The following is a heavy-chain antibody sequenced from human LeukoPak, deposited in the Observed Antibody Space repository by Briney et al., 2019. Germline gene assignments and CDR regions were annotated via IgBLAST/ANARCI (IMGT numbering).Heavy chain of an antibody. D-gene: IGHD6-6*01. CDR2: IYHSGST. Sequence: SETLSLTCTVSGYSISSGYYWGWIRQPPGKGLEWIGSIYHSGSTYYNPSLKGRVTISVDTSKNQFSLKLSSVTAADTAVYYCARETQDSSSPDFDYWGQGTLVTVSS. V-gene: IGHV4-38-2*02. CDR3: ARETQDSSSPDFDY. CDR1: GYSISSGYY. J-gene: IGHJ4*02.